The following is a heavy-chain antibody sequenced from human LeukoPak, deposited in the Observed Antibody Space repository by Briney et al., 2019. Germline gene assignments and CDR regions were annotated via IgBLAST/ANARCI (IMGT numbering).Heavy chain of an antibody. Sequence: SETLSLTCTVPGGSISSYYWSWIRQPPGKGLEWIGYIYYSGSTNYNPSLKSRVTISVDTSKNQFSLKLSSVTAADTAVYYCARGINDYGENFDYWGQGTLVTVSS. D-gene: IGHD4-17*01. J-gene: IGHJ4*02. V-gene: IGHV4-59*01. CDR1: GGSISSYY. CDR3: ARGINDYGENFDY. CDR2: IYYSGST.